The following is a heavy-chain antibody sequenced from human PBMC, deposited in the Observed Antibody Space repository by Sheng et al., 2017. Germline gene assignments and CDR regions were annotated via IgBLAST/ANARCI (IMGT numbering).Heavy chain of an antibody. CDR2: INHSGST. D-gene: IGHD4-17*01. V-gene: IGHV4-34*01. J-gene: IGHJ4*02. CDR3: ASRGVYGEPGFYFDY. Sequence: QVQLQQWGAGLLKPSETLSLTCAVYGGSFSGYYWSWIRQPPGKGLEWIGEINHSGSTNYNPSLKSRVTISVDTSKNQFSLKLSSVTAADTAVYYCASRGVYGEPGFYFDYWGQGTLVTVSS. CDR1: GGSFSGYY.